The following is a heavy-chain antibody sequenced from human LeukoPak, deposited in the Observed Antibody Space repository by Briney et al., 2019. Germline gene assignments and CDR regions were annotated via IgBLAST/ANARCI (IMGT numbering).Heavy chain of an antibody. D-gene: IGHD2-2*01. J-gene: IGHJ6*03. CDR2: ICYGVST. V-gene: IGHV4-59*01. Sequence: SETLSLTCTVSGGAINTYYWSRIRQPPGHGLEWIGYICYGVSTNYDPSLKSRVTMSVDTSKNPLSLKLSSVTAAETAVYYCARWYCSSNTCYHMDVWGKGTTVTVSS. CDR3: ARWYCSSNTCYHMDV. CDR1: GGAINTYY.